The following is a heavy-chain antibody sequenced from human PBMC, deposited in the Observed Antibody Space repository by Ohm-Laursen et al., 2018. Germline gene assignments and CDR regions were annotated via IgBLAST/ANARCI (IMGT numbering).Heavy chain of an antibody. CDR2: IYSGGST. CDR3: ASSRITPHYFDY. J-gene: IGHJ4*02. D-gene: IGHD2-15*01. V-gene: IGHV3-66*01. CDR1: GFTVSSNY. Sequence: GSLRLSCAASGFTVSSNYMSWVRQAPGKGLEWVSVIYSGGSTYYADSVKGRFTISRDNSKSTLYLQLNSLRAEDTAVYYCASSRITPHYFDYWGQGTLVTVSS.